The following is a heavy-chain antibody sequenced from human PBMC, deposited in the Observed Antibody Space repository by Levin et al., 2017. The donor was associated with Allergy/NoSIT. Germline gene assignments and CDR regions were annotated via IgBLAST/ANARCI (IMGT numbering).Heavy chain of an antibody. V-gene: IGHV3-48*01. D-gene: IGHD4-17*01. CDR3: ASGTTVTPYDFDY. CDR1: GLTVSSYS. Sequence: PGGSLRLSCAASGLTVSSYSMNWVRQTPGMGLEWVSYISSRSSTIYYADSVKGRFIISRDNAKNSLYLQMNSLRAEDTAVYYCASGTTVTPYDFDYWGQGILVTVSS. J-gene: IGHJ4*02. CDR2: ISSRSSTI.